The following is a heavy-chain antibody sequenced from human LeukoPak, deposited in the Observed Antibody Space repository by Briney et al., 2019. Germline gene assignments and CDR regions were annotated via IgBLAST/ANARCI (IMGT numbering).Heavy chain of an antibody. J-gene: IGHJ6*02. CDR3: AAGLEAATNMLDYYYYGMDV. CDR1: GFTFSSSA. Sequence: GTSVKVSCKASGFTFSSSAMQWVRQARGQRLEWIGWIVGGSGNTNYAQKFQERVTITRDMSTSTAYMELSSLRSEDTAVYYCAAGLEAATNMLDYYYYGMDVWGQGTTVTVSS. CDR2: IVGGSGNT. V-gene: IGHV1-58*02. D-gene: IGHD5-24*01.